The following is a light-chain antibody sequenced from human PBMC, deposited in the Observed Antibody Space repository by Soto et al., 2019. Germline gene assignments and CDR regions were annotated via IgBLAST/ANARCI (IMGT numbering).Light chain of an antibody. CDR1: QTISSW. V-gene: IGKV1-5*03. Sequence: DIQMTQSPSTLSASVGDRVTTTCRASQTISSWLAWYQQKPGKAPKLLIYKASTLKSGVPSRFSGSGSGTEFTLTISSLQPDDFATYYCQQYNSLWTFGQGTKVDIK. J-gene: IGKJ1*01. CDR3: QQYNSLWT. CDR2: KAS.